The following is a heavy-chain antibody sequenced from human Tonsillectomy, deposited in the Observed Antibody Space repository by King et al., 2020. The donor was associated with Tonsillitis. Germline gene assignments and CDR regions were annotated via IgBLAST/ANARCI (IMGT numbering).Heavy chain of an antibody. CDR2: IRSDGSDK. CDR1: GFTFNNYG. Sequence: VQLVESGGGVVQPGGSLRLSCAPSGFTFNNYGMYWVRQAPGKGLEWVAYIRSDGSDKYYADSVKGRFTISRDNSKNTLFLQMNSLRPEDTAVYYCANFDYGSGGYWGQGTLVTVSS. V-gene: IGHV3-30*02. J-gene: IGHJ4*02. CDR3: ANFDYGSGGY. D-gene: IGHD3-10*01.